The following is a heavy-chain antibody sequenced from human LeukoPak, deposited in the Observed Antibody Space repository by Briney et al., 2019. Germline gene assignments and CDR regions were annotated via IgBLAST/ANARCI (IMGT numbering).Heavy chain of an antibody. CDR3: ARGDSEPGTYYDFWSGYPNWFDP. CDR1: GFTVSSNY. V-gene: IGHV3-53*01. D-gene: IGHD3-3*01. Sequence: PGGSLRLSCAASGFTVSSNYMSWVRQAPGKGLEWVSVIYSGGSTYYADSVKGRFTISRDNSKNTLYLQMNSLRAEDTAVYYCARGDSEPGTYYDFWSGYPNWFDPWGQGTLVTVSS. CDR2: IYSGGST. J-gene: IGHJ5*02.